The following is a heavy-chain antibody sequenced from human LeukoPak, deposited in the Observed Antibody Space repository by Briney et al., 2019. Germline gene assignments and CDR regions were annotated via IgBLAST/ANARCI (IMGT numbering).Heavy chain of an antibody. CDR2: ISSSSSYI. D-gene: IGHD3-22*01. J-gene: IGHJ4*02. Sequence: GGSLRLSCAASGLTFSSYSMNWVRQAPGKGLEWVSSISSSSSYIYYADSVKGRFTISRDNAKNSLYLQMNSLRAEDTAVYYCARDFSSGSQVYWGQGTLVTVSS. V-gene: IGHV3-21*01. CDR1: GLTFSSYS. CDR3: ARDFSSGSQVY.